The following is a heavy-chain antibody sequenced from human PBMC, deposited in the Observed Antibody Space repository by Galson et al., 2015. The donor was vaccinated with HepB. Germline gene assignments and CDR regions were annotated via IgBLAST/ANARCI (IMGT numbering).Heavy chain of an antibody. Sequence: SLRLSCAASGFIFSSYWMSWVRQAPGKGLEWVANIMQDGSEKYYVDTVNDRFTISRDNAKNSLYLQMNSLRAEDTAEYYCVRESIAARVEDYWGLGTLVTVSS. CDR3: VRESIAARVEDY. J-gene: IGHJ4*02. CDR2: IMQDGSEK. V-gene: IGHV3-7*03. CDR1: GFIFSSYW. D-gene: IGHD6-6*01.